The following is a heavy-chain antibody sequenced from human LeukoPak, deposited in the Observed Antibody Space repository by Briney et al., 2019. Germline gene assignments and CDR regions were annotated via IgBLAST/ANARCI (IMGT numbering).Heavy chain of an antibody. Sequence: PGGSLRLSCAASGLPFSSYAMSWVRHPPGKGLEWVSLISSSGASTYYADSVKGRFTISRDNSKHTLYLQMNGLRAEDTAVYFCAKSLDRHSSGDNFDYWGQGTLVTVSS. CDR3: AKSLDRHSSGDNFDY. CDR1: GLPFSSYA. J-gene: IGHJ4*02. D-gene: IGHD6-25*01. V-gene: IGHV3-23*01. CDR2: ISSSGAST.